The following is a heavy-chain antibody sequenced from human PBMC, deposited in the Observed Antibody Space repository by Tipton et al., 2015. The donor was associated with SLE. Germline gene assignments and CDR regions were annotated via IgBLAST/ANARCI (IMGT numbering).Heavy chain of an antibody. CDR1: GFTFSSYE. CDR3: ARVATIFGVVIGGGLDY. V-gene: IGHV3-48*03. D-gene: IGHD3-3*01. Sequence: GSLRLSCAASGFTFSSYEMNWVRQAPGKGLEWVSYISSSGSTIYYADSVKGRFTISRDNAKNSLYLQMNSLRAEDTAVYYCARVATIFGVVIGGGLDYWGQGTLVTVSS. CDR2: ISSSGSTI. J-gene: IGHJ4*02.